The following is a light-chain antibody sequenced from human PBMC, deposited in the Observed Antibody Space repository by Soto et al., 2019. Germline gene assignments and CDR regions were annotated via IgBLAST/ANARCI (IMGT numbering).Light chain of an antibody. CDR1: QSISNN. V-gene: IGKV3-15*01. CDR2: DAS. Sequence: VMTQSPATLSVSPGESATLSCRASQSISNNLAWYQQKPGQAPRLLMYDASTRATGIPDRFSGSGSGAEFTLTTSSLQSEDLAVYYCQKYNNWPRTFGQGTNVDI. J-gene: IGKJ1*01. CDR3: QKYNNWPRT.